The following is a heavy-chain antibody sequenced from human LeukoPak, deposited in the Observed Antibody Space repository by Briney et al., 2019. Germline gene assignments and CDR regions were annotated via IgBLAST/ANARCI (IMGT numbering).Heavy chain of an antibody. CDR3: AKQAGRYYYDSSGYWVDY. CDR2: ISWNSGSI. D-gene: IGHD3-22*01. CDR1: GFTFDDYA. Sequence: GGSLRLSWAASGFTFDDYAMHWVRQAPEKGLEWVSGISWNSGSIGYADSVKGRFTISRDNAKNSLYLQMNSLRAEDTALYYCAKQAGRYYYDSSGYWVDYWGQRTLVTVSS. J-gene: IGHJ4*02. V-gene: IGHV3-9*01.